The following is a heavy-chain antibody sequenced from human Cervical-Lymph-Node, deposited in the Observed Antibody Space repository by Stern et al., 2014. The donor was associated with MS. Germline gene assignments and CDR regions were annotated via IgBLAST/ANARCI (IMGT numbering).Heavy chain of an antibody. Sequence: VQLEESGGGVVQPGRSLRLSCAASGFSFSRYAMHWVRQAPGKGLEWVALWYDGSNPYYADSVTGRFTISRDNFKNTLYLQMNSLRAEDTAVYYCASAYSSSHYYFDYWGQGTLVTVSS. CDR1: GFSFSRYA. D-gene: IGHD6-13*01. J-gene: IGHJ4*02. V-gene: IGHV3-33*01. CDR2: WYDGSNP. CDR3: ASAYSSSHYYFDY.